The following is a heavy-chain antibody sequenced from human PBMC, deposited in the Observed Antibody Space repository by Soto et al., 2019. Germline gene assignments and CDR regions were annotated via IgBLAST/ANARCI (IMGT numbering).Heavy chain of an antibody. V-gene: IGHV3-30*18. CDR2: ISYDGSNK. Sequence: GSLRLSCAASGFTFSSYGMHWVRQAPGKGLEWVAVISYDGSNKYYADSVKGRFTISRDNSKNTLFLQMSSLRAEDTAVYYCVKDGSSGWPYYYGMDVWGQGTAVTVSS. CDR1: GFTFSSYG. J-gene: IGHJ6*02. CDR3: VKDGSSGWPYYYGMDV. D-gene: IGHD6-19*01.